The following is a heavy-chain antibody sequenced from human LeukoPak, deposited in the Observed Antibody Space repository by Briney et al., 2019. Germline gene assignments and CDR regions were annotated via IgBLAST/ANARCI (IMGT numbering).Heavy chain of an antibody. V-gene: IGHV3-7*03. CDR2: IKQDGSEK. CDR3: AKILLDHMSSPFDY. Sequence: GGSLRLSCAASGFTFSSYWMSWVRQAPGKGLEWVANIKQDGSEKYYVDSVKGRFTISRDNSRNTLFLQMNSLRAEDTAVYYCAKILLDHMSSPFDYWGQGTLVTVSS. D-gene: IGHD3-3*01. CDR1: GFTFSSYW. J-gene: IGHJ4*02.